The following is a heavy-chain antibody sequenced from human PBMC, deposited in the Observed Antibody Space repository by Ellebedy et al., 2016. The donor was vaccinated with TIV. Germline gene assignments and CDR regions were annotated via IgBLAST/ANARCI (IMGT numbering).Heavy chain of an antibody. J-gene: IGHJ4*02. Sequence: AASVKVSCKASGYDFTTYGISWVRQAPGQGLEWMGWIITYNGNTNYAQNLQGRVTMTTDTSTSTVYMELRSLRSDDTAVYYCARELSGFSGYGDNWGQGTLVTVSS. V-gene: IGHV1-18*01. CDR3: ARELSGFSGYGDN. CDR2: IITYNGNT. CDR1: GYDFTTYG. D-gene: IGHD5-12*01.